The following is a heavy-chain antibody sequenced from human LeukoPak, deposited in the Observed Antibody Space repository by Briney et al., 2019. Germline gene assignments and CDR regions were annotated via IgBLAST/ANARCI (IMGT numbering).Heavy chain of an antibody. D-gene: IGHD5-18*01. V-gene: IGHV3-30-3*01. J-gene: IGHJ4*02. Sequence: PGGSLRLSCAASGFTFSSYAIHWVRQAPGKWREWVAAISDDGSNKYYADSVKGRFNISRDHSKNTLYLQMNSLRAEDTAVYYCARARGRGYSYGTYFDYWGQGTLVTVSS. CDR1: GFTFSSYA. CDR3: ARARGRGYSYGTYFDY. CDR2: ISDDGSNK.